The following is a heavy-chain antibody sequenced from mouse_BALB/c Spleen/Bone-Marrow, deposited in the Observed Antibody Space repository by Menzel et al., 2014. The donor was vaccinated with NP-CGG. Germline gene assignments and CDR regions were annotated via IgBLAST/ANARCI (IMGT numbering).Heavy chain of an antibody. CDR3: TRSRRAMDY. D-gene: IGHD2-12*01. CDR1: GYTFSSDY. Sequence: VKLMESGAELVKPGASVKLSCKASGYTFSSDYMYWVKQRPGQGLEWIGEINPSNGGTNFNEKLKSKATLTVDKSSSTAYMQLSSLTSEDSAVYYCTRSRRAMDYWGQGTSVTVSS. J-gene: IGHJ4*01. CDR2: INPSNGGT. V-gene: IGHV1S81*02.